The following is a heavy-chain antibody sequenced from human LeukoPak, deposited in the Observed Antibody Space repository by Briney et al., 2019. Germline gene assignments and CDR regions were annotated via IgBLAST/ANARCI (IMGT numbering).Heavy chain of an antibody. J-gene: IGHJ3*02. CDR1: GYTFTGYY. CDR3: ARDLTMIVVAIGDRDAFDI. CDR2: INPNSGGT. V-gene: IGHV1-2*02. D-gene: IGHD3-22*01. Sequence: ASVKVSCKASGYTFTGYYMHWVRQAPGQGLEWMGWINPNSGGTNYAQKFQGRVTMTRDTSISTAYMELSRLRSDDAAVYYCARDLTMIVVAIGDRDAFDIWGQGTMVTVSS.